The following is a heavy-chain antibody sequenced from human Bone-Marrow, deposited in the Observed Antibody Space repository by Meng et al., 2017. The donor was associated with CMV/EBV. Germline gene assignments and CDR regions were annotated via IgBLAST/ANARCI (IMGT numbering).Heavy chain of an antibody. V-gene: IGHV4-34*01. D-gene: IGHD2-2*01. CDR2: INHSGST. CDR3: ASNVVVPAAMGYYYYGMDV. CDR1: GGSFSGYY. J-gene: IGHJ6*02. Sequence: GSLRLSCAVYGGSFSGYYWSWIRQPPGKGLEWIGEINHSGSTNYNPSLKSRVTISVDTSKNQFSLKLSSVTAADTAVYYCASNVVVPAAMGYYYYGMDVWGQGTTVTVS.